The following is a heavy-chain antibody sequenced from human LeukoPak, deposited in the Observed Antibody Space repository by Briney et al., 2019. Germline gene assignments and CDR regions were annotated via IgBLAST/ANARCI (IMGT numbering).Heavy chain of an antibody. V-gene: IGHV3-43*02. Sequence: PGRSLRLSCAASGFTFDDYAMHWVRHAPGKGLEWVSLFCWDGGITYYADSVRGRFTISRDNSKNSLSLEMNSLRTEDTALYYCAKDSNTGGYSFGSWGQGTLVTVTS. D-gene: IGHD5-12*01. J-gene: IGHJ4*02. CDR3: AKDSNTGGYSFGS. CDR1: GFTFDDYA. CDR2: FCWDGGIT.